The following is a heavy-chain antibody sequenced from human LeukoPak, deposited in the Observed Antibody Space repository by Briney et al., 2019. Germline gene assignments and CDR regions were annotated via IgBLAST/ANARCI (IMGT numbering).Heavy chain of an antibody. CDR3: ARDPYGGSDY. D-gene: IGHD4-23*01. CDR1: GFTFSNYW. CDR2: IKQDGSEK. V-gene: IGHV3-7*04. J-gene: IGHJ4*02. Sequence: GGSLRPSCAASGFTFSNYWMSWVRQAPGQGLEWVANIKQDGSEKYYVDSVKGRFTISRDNAKNSLYLQMSSLRAEDTAVYRCARDPYGGSDYWGQGTLVTVSS.